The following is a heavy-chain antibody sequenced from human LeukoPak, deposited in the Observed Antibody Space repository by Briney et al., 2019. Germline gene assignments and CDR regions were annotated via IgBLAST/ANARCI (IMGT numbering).Heavy chain of an antibody. D-gene: IGHD4-17*01. Sequence: SETLSLTCTVSGGSISSYYWSWIRQPPGKGLEWIGYIYYSGSTNYNPSLKSRVTISVDTSKNQFSLKLSSVTAADTAVYYCARVRLRPGYYYYYMDVWGKGTTVTVSS. CDR2: IYYSGST. J-gene: IGHJ6*03. CDR1: GGSISSYY. V-gene: IGHV4-59*01. CDR3: ARVRLRPGYYYYYMDV.